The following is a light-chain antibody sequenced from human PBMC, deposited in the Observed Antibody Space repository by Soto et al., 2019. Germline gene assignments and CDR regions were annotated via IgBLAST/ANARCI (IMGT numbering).Light chain of an antibody. J-gene: IGLJ1*01. CDR3: QSYDRSLSGSRV. V-gene: IGLV1-40*01. Sequence: QSVLTQPPSVSGAPGQRVTISCTGSSSNIGAGYDVHWYQQLPGTAPKLLIYDNTNRPSGVPDRYSGSKSGTSASLAITGLQVEVEADYYCQSYDRSLSGSRVFGTGTKVTVL. CDR1: SSNIGAGYD. CDR2: DNT.